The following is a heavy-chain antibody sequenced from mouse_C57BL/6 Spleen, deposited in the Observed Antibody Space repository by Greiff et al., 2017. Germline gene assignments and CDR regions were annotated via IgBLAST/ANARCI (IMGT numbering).Heavy chain of an antibody. D-gene: IGHD1-1*01. CDR1: GYTFTSYW. CDR3: ARGSSYYFDY. V-gene: IGHV1-69*01. J-gene: IGHJ2*01. CDR2: IDPSDSYT. Sequence: VQLQQPGAELVMPGASVKLSCKASGYTFTSYWMHWVKQRPGQGLEWIGVIDPSDSYTNYNQKFKGKSTLTVDKSSSTAYMQLSSLTSEDSAVYYCARGSSYYFDYWGQGTTLTVSS.